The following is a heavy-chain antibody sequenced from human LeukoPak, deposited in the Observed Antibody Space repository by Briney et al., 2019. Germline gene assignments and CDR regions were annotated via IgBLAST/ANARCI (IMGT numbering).Heavy chain of an antibody. Sequence: PGGSLRPSCTGSGFTFSDYILDWVRQAPGKGLEWLGRIRRGANRYTTEYAASVKGRFTISRDDSKNSLYLHMNSLKIEDTAVYHCSRDGAAGDNSAFDIWGQGTMVTVSS. V-gene: IGHV3-72*01. CDR2: IRRGANRYTT. D-gene: IGHD6-25*01. J-gene: IGHJ3*02. CDR3: SRDGAAGDNSAFDI. CDR1: GFTFSDYI.